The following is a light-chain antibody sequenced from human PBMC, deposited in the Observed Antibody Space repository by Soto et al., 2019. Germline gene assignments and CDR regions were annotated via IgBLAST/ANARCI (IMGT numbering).Light chain of an antibody. CDR3: HQSYRPPPT. Sequence: SQMTQSPSSLSASVGDRVTITCRAGHTINNYLNWYQQRQGKDPKLLLYAASSVQSGVPSSFRGSGSGTDFTLTITSLQPEDVATYFWHQSYRPPPTFGQGTKVEIK. CDR1: HTINNY. V-gene: IGKV1-39*01. CDR2: AAS. J-gene: IGKJ1*01.